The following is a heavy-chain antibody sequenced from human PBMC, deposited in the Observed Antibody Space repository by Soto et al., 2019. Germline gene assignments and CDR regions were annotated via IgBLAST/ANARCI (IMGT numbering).Heavy chain of an antibody. J-gene: IGHJ5*02. V-gene: IGHV1-69*13. CDR1: GGTFSGYA. D-gene: IGHD1-7*01. Sequence: SVKVSCKASGGTFSGYAISWVRQAPGQGLEWMGGIIPIFGTANCAQKFQGRVTITADESTSTAYMELSSLRSEDTAVYYCARGLNWNYVGRDPFDPWGQGTLVTVSS. CDR2: IIPIFGTA. CDR3: ARGLNWNYVGRDPFDP.